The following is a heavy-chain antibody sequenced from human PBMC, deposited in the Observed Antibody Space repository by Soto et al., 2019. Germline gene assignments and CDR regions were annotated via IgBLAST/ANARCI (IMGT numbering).Heavy chain of an antibody. D-gene: IGHD6-13*01. Sequence: GGSLRLSCAASGFTFSYSAMSWVRQSPGRGLEWVSTISGSGGTPYYADSVKGRFTISRDNSKNSLYLIFNSLRADDTAIYDCAMGLAGAGPLDYWGQGALVTV. CDR1: GFTFSYSA. CDR3: AMGLAGAGPLDY. CDR2: ISGSGGTP. V-gene: IGHV3-23*01. J-gene: IGHJ4*02.